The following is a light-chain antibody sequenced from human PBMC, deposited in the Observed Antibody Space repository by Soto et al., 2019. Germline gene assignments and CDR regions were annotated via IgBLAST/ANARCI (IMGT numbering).Light chain of an antibody. V-gene: IGLV1-44*01. J-gene: IGLJ3*02. CDR3: AAWDDSLNGPV. CDR2: TTN. CDR1: NSNIGSSS. Sequence: QSVLTQAPSTSGTPGQRVTISCSGSNSNIGSSSVNWYRQVPGTAPELLIYTTNERPSGVPDRFSGSKSGTSASLAISGLQSEDEAEYFCAAWDDSLNGPVFGGGTKLTVL.